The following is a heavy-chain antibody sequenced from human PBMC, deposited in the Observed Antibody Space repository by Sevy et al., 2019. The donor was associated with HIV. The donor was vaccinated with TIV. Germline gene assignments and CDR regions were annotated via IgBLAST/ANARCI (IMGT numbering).Heavy chain of an antibody. CDR1: GFTFSSYA. CDR3: ARDRGYCSGGSCYFHDYYYGMDV. Sequence: GGSLRLSCAASGFTFSSYAMHWVRQAPGKGLEWVAVISYDGSNKYYAHSVKGRFTISRDNSKNTLYLQMDSLRAEDTAVYYCARDRGYCSGGSCYFHDYYYGMDVWGQGTTVTVSS. J-gene: IGHJ6*02. D-gene: IGHD2-15*01. CDR2: ISYDGSNK. V-gene: IGHV3-30-3*01.